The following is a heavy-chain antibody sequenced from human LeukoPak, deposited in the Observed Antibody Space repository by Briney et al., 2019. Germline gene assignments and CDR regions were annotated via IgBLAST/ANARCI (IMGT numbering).Heavy chain of an antibody. V-gene: IGHV3-74*01. Sequence: SGGSLRLSCAASGFTFSSYWMHWVRQAPGKGLVWVSRINGDGSFTNYADSVQGRFIISRENAKNTLYLQMNSLRAEDTAVYYCARSTGNWFDPWGQGTLVTVSS. CDR2: INGDGSFT. CDR3: ARSTGNWFDP. CDR1: GFTFSSYW. J-gene: IGHJ5*02. D-gene: IGHD4-11*01.